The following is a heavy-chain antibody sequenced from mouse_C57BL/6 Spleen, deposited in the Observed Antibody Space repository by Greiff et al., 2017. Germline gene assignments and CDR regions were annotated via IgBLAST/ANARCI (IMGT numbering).Heavy chain of an antibody. J-gene: IGHJ4*01. V-gene: IGHV1-55*01. CDR2: IYPGSGST. D-gene: IGHD2-3*01. Sequence: VQLQQPGAELVKPGASVKMSCKASGYTFTSYWITWVKQRPGQGLEWIGDIYPGSGSTNYNEKFKSKATLTVDTSSSTAYMPLSSLTSEDSAVYYCARGDYDGYYNYAMDYWGQGTSVTVSS. CDR1: GYTFTSYW. CDR3: ARGDYDGYYNYAMDY.